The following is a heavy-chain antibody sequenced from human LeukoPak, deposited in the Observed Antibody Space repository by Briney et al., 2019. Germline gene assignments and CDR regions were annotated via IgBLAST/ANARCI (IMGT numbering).Heavy chain of an antibody. D-gene: IGHD4-23*01. J-gene: IGHJ4*02. CDR1: GGSISRYY. CDR2: IDYSGTT. CDR3: ARGLTTHVGTFGY. V-gene: IGHV4-59*01. Sequence: PSETLSLTCSISGGSISRYYWSWIRQPPGKGLEWIGYIDYSGTTDYNPSLKSRATISVDTSKNQFSLRLNSVTAADTAGYYCARGLTTHVGTFGYWGQGTLVTVSS.